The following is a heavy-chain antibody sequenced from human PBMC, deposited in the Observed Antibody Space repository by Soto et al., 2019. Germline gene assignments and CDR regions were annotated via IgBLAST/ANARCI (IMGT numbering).Heavy chain of an antibody. CDR2: TYYRSRWYN. CDR1: GDSVSGNSAA. V-gene: IGHV6-1*01. J-gene: IGHJ4*02. Sequence: PTLSLTFAISGDSVSGNSAAWNWIRQSPSRGLAWLGRTYYRSRWYNEYAVSVKSRITVTPDTSKNQFSLHLNSVTPEDTAVYYCAREFPHYVSSDSYLDYWGQGALVTFSS. D-gene: IGHD6-19*01. CDR3: AREFPHYVSSDSYLDY.